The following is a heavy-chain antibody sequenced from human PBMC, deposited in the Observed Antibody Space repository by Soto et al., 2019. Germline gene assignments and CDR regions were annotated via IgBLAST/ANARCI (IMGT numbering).Heavy chain of an antibody. V-gene: IGHV4-59*08. J-gene: IGHJ4*02. Sequence: QVQLQESGPGLVKPSETLSLTCIVSGGSISNYYWSWIRQPPGKGLEWIGYIYYSGSTNYNPSLTSRVTTSVDTSKNHSSLTLSSVRAADTAVYYCATHRYSYGVYYFDYWGQGTLVTVSS. CDR3: ATHRYSYGVYYFDY. D-gene: IGHD5-18*01. CDR2: IYYSGST. CDR1: GGSISNYY.